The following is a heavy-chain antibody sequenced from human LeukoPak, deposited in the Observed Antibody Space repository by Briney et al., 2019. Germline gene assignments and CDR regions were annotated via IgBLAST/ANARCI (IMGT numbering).Heavy chain of an antibody. Sequence: SVKVSCKASGGTFSSYAISWVRQAPGQGLEWMGGIIPIFGTANYAQKFQGRVTITADESTSTAYMELSSLRSEDTAVYYCARDGYYYDSSGYTPPEYFQHWGQGTLVTVSS. D-gene: IGHD3-22*01. V-gene: IGHV1-69*13. J-gene: IGHJ1*01. CDR3: ARDGYYYDSSGYTPPEYFQH. CDR2: IIPIFGTA. CDR1: GGTFSSYA.